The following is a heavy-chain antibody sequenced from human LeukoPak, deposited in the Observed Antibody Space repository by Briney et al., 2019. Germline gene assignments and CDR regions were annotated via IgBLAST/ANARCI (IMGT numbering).Heavy chain of an antibody. CDR2: IYCSKRT. CDR1: GVSISSGAYY. V-gene: IGHV4-31*03. J-gene: IGHJ5*01. D-gene: IGHD2-2*01. Sequence: SETLTLTCTVSGVSISSGAYYWSWIRQLPGMGLEWVGYIYCSKRTYYNPSLKGRLTMSVDTAKNQFSLRLRSVTAADTAVYYCAKYTTTSRKVGFDPWGQGTLITVSS. CDR3: AKYTTTSRKVGFDP.